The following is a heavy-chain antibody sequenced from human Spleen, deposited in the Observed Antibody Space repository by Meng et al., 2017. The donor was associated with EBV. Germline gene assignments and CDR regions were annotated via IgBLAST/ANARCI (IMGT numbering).Heavy chain of an antibody. J-gene: IGHJ4*02. CDR3: ARGTGRWTFDY. CDR1: GFIFSDSY. V-gene: IGHV3-11*01. CDR2: ISNSGTTI. D-gene: IGHD3/OR15-3a*01. Sequence: AQLVQSGGDLVKPGGSLRLSCAAYGFIFSDSYMSWIRQTPGKGLEWISYISNSGTTIKYADSVKGRFTISRDNAKNSLYLQMNSLRADDTAVYYCARGTGRWTFDYWGQGTLVTVSS.